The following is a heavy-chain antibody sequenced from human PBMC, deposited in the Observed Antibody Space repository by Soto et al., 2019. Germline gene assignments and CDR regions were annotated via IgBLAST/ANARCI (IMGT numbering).Heavy chain of an antibody. V-gene: IGHV3-11*01. D-gene: IGHD1-7*01. CDR1: GFTVSDYY. CDR2: ISNSGSTT. Sequence: QVQLVESGGSLVKPGGSLRLSCAASGFTVSDYYMSWIRQAPGKGLEWVSYISNSGSTTYYADSLKGRFTISRDNAKNSLSLQMNSLRAEASAVYFCARNQKKPTTSYYYFYYYMDVWGKGTTVTVSS. CDR3: ARNQKKPTTSYYYFYYYMDV. J-gene: IGHJ6*03.